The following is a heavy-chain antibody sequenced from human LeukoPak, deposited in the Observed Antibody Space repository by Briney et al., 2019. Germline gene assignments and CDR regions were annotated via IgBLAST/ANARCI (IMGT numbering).Heavy chain of an antibody. CDR2: INSDASST. CDR3: ASLPSSWYWFDP. D-gene: IGHD6-13*01. Sequence: GGSLRLSCAASGFTFSSYWMHWVRQAPGKGLVWVSRINSDASSTSYADSVKGRFTISRDNAKNTLYLQMNSLRAEDTVVYYCASLPSSWYWFDPWGQGTLVSVSS. J-gene: IGHJ5*02. V-gene: IGHV3-74*01. CDR1: GFTFSSYW.